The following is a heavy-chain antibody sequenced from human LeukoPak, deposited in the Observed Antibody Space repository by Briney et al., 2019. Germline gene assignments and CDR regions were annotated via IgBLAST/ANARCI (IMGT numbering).Heavy chain of an antibody. J-gene: IGHJ5*02. Sequence: ASVKVSCKASGYTFTSYGISWVRQAPGEGLEWMGWISAYNGNTNYAQKLRVRVTMTTDTSTSTAYMELRSLRSDDTAVYYCARGVNYYDSSGYYYQGRFDPWGQGTLVTVSS. CDR1: GYTFTSYG. CDR3: ARGVNYYDSSGYYYQGRFDP. D-gene: IGHD3-22*01. V-gene: IGHV1-18*01. CDR2: ISAYNGNT.